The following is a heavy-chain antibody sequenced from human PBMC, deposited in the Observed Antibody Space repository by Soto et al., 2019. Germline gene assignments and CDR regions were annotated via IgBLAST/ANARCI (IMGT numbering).Heavy chain of an antibody. J-gene: IGHJ6*02. CDR1: GGSISSYY. CDR2: MYNSGST. Sequence: PSETLSLTCTVSGGSISSYYWTWIRQPPGKGLEWIGFMYNSGSTYYNPSLKSRVTISVDTSKNQFSLKLSSVTAADTAVYYCASHDYAHYGIDVWGQGTTVTVSS. D-gene: IGHD4-17*01. CDR3: ASHDYAHYGIDV. V-gene: IGHV4-59*08.